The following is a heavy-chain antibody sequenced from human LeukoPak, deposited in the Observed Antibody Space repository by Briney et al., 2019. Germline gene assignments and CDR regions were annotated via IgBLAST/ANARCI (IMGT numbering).Heavy chain of an antibody. CDR2: IIPIFGTA. V-gene: IGHV1-69*13. CDR1: GGTFSSYA. CDR3: ASFLGEGCSSTSCYIASWFDP. D-gene: IGHD2-2*02. Sequence: SVKVSCKASGGTFSSYAISWVRQAPGQGLEWMGGIIPIFGTANYAQKFQGRVTMTADESTSTAYMELSSLRSEDTAVYYCASFLGEGCSSTSCYIASWFDPWGQGTLVTVCS. J-gene: IGHJ5*02.